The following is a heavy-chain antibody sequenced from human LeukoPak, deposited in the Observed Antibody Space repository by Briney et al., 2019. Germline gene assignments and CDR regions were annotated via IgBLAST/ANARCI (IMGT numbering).Heavy chain of an antibody. V-gene: IGHV4-39*01. CDR1: GGSISSSSYY. J-gene: IGHJ4*02. D-gene: IGHD4-17*01. CDR2: IYYSGRT. Sequence: SETLSLTCTVSGGSISSSSYYWGWIRQPPGKGLEWIGYIYYSGRTYYNPSLKSRVTISVDTSKNQFSLKLSSVTAADTAVYYCARLPTVTFFDYWGQGTLVTVSS. CDR3: ARLPTVTFFDY.